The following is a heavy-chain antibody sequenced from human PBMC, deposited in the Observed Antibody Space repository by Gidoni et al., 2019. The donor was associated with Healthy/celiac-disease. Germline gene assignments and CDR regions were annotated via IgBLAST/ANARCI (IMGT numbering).Heavy chain of an antibody. Sequence: QVQLVQSVAEVNKPGASVKVSCKASGYTFTSYDINWVQQATGQGSEWMGWMNPNSRNTGYAQKVQGRVTMTRNTYISTAYMELSRLRSEDKGVYDCARGVAVAGTHWCDPWGQGTLVTVSS. J-gene: IGHJ5*02. CDR2: MNPNSRNT. CDR1: GYTFTSYD. D-gene: IGHD6-13*01. V-gene: IGHV1-8*01. CDR3: ARGVAVAGTHWCDP.